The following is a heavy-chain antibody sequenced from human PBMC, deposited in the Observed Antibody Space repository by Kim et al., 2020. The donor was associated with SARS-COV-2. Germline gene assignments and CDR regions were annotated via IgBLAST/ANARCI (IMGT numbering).Heavy chain of an antibody. CDR1: GGAITSYF. V-gene: IGHV4-59*08. J-gene: IGHJ4*01. D-gene: IGHD2-8*01. CDR2: IHYTGST. Sequence: SETLSLTCTVSGGAITSYFWSWIRQPPGKGLEWIGFIHYTGSTSYKTSLKSRVSILLETSRNQFSLTLTSVTAADTAVYFCARYSLYEVARPFEFWG. CDR3: ARYSLYEVARPFEF.